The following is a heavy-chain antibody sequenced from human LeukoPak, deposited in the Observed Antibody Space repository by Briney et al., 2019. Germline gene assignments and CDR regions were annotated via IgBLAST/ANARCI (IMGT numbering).Heavy chain of an antibody. CDR2: ISYDRSNK. D-gene: IGHD2-2*01. Sequence: GGSLRLSCAASGLTFSSYAMHWVRQAPGKGLEWVAVISYDRSNKYYADSVKGRFTISRDSSKNTLYLQMNSLRAEDTAVYYCARGKGCSSTSCPGGYFDLWGRGTLVTVSS. CDR3: ARGKGCSSTSCPGGYFDL. V-gene: IGHV3-30*04. J-gene: IGHJ2*01. CDR1: GLTFSSYA.